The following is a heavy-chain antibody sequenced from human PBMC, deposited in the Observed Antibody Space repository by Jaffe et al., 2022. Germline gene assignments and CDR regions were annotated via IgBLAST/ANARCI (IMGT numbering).Heavy chain of an antibody. CDR3: ARIYIAVAEGWFDP. D-gene: IGHD6-19*01. J-gene: IGHJ5*02. CDR1: GGSFSGYY. Sequence: QVQLQQWGAGLLKPSETLSLTCAVYGGSFSGYYWSWIRQPPGKGLEWIGEINHSGSTNYNPSLKSRVTISVDTSKNQFSLKLSSVTAADTAVYYCARIYIAVAEGWFDPWGQGTLVTVSS. CDR2: INHSGST. V-gene: IGHV4-34*01.